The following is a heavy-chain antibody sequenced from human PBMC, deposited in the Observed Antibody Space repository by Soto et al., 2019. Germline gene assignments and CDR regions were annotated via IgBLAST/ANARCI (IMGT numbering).Heavy chain of an antibody. D-gene: IGHD3-22*01. CDR1: GGSISSYY. Sequence: SETLSLTCTVSGGSISSYYWSWIRQPPGKGLEWIGYIYYSGSTNYNPSLKSRVTISVDTSKNQFSLKLSSVTAADTAVYYCARAKGYYDSSGYYPFDYWGQGTLVTVS. V-gene: IGHV4-59*01. CDR3: ARAKGYYDSSGYYPFDY. CDR2: IYYSGST. J-gene: IGHJ4*02.